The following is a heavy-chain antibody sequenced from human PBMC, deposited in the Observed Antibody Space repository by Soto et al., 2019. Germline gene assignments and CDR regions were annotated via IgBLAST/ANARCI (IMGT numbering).Heavy chain of an antibody. CDR3: ARGTSYFDY. V-gene: IGHV4-59*08. CDR1: GVSISPYY. D-gene: IGHD1-1*01. Sequence: SETLSLTCTVSGVSISPYYWAWIRQPPGKGLEWVGYIYYSGSTSYNPSLKSRVTLSLETSKSQFSLRLSSVTASDMAVYYCARGTSYFDYWGQGTLVTVSS. CDR2: IYYSGST. J-gene: IGHJ4*02.